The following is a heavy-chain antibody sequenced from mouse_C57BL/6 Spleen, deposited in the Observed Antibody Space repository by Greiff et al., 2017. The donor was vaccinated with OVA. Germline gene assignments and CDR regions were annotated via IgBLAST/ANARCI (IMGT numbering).Heavy chain of an antibody. Sequence: EVKLVESGGGLVQPGGSLKLSCAASGFTFSDYYMYWVRQTPEKRLEWVAYISNGGGSTYYPDTVKGRFTISRDNAKNTLYLQMSRLKSEDTAMYYCARRRWAFDYWGQGTTLTVSS. CDR3: ARRRWAFDY. V-gene: IGHV5-12*01. J-gene: IGHJ2*01. D-gene: IGHD4-1*01. CDR1: GFTFSDYY. CDR2: ISNGGGST.